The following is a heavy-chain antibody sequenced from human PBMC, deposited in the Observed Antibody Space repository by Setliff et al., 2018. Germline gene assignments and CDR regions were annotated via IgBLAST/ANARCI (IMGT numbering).Heavy chain of an antibody. D-gene: IGHD5-12*01. CDR2: VSPIDDGKP. Sequence: ASVKVSCKASGYSFTSYDINWVRLAAGQGLEWMGWVSPIDDGKPGYAQKFQGRVTITWVTSISTAYMDLRSLRSEDTAIYYCARGRDGYNANAYEIWGQGTMVTVSS. CDR1: GYSFTSYD. CDR3: ARGRDGYNANAYEI. J-gene: IGHJ3*02. V-gene: IGHV1-8*01.